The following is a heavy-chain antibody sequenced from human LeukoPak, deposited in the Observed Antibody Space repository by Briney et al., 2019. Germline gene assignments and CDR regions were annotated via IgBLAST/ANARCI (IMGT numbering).Heavy chain of an antibody. V-gene: IGHV4-39*07. CDR2: AYYTGNT. Sequence: SETLSLTCTVSGGSISGRPYYWGWIRQPPGKGLEWIGSAYYTGNTYYNSSLKSRVTISLDTSKNQFSLKLNSVTAEDTAVYYCATDGAGFDTWGQGVLVTVSS. CDR3: ATDGAGFDT. J-gene: IGHJ5*02. CDR1: GGSISGRPYY.